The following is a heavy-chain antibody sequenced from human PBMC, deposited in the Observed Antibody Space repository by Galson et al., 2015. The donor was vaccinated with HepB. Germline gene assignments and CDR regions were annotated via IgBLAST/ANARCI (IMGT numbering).Heavy chain of an antibody. J-gene: IGHJ4*02. CDR1: RGSISSYY. Sequence: SETLSLTCTVSRGSISSYYWSWIRQPPGKGLEWIGYIYYSGSTNYNPSLKSRVTISVDTSKTQFSLKLNSVTAADTAVYYCARYSTNWYYFDYWGQGTLVTVSS. V-gene: IGHV4-59*01. D-gene: IGHD6-13*01. CDR3: ARYSTNWYYFDY. CDR2: IYYSGST.